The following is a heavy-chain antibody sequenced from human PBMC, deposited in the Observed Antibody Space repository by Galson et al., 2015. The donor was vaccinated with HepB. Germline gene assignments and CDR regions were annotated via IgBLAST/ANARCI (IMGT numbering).Heavy chain of an antibody. CDR2: ISSSGSTI. Sequence: SLRLSCAASGFTFSSYEMNWVRQAPGKGLEWVSYISSSGSTIYYADSVKGRFTISRDNAKNSLCLQMNSLRAEDTAVYYCARFGYCSGGSCYSRYYYYGMDVWGQGTTVTVSS. CDR1: GFTFSSYE. CDR3: ARFGYCSGGSCYSRYYYYGMDV. J-gene: IGHJ6*02. D-gene: IGHD2-15*01. V-gene: IGHV3-48*03.